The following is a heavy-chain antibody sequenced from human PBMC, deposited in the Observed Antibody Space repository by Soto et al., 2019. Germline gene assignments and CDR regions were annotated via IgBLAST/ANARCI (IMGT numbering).Heavy chain of an antibody. V-gene: IGHV4-30-4*01. Sequence: QVQLQESGPGLVKPSQTLSLTCTVSGGSISSGDYYWSWIRQPPGKGLEWIGYIYYSGSTYYNPSLKSGVAISVDTSKNQFSLKVFPVTAADTAVYYCARASVQYYYDSSGYYASFYYGMDVWGQGTTVTVSS. CDR3: ARASVQYYYDSSGYYASFYYGMDV. D-gene: IGHD3-22*01. CDR2: IYYSGST. CDR1: GGSISSGDYY. J-gene: IGHJ6*01.